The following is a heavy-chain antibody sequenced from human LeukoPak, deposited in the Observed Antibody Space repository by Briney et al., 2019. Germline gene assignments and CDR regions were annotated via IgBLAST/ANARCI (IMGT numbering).Heavy chain of an antibody. J-gene: IGHJ6*03. V-gene: IGHV4-39*07. CDR3: ARANCGGDCYRSYYYYYMDV. CDR2: IYYRGST. CDR1: GGSISSSSYY. Sequence: SETLSLTCTVSGGSISSSSYYWGWIRQPPGKGLEWIGSIYYRGSTYYNPSLKSRVTISVDTSKNQFSLKLSSVTAADTAVYYCARANCGGDCYRSYYYYYMDVWGKGTTVTVSS. D-gene: IGHD2-21*02.